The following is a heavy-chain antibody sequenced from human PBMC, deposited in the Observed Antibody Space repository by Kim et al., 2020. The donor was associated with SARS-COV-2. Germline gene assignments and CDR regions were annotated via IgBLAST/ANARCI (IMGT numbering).Heavy chain of an antibody. CDR1: GGSISSSSYY. Sequence: SETLSLTCTVSGGSISSSSYYWGWIRQPPGKGLEWIGSIYYSGSTYYNPSLKSRVTISVDTSKNQFSLKLSSVTAADTAVYDCARLFYGDYAHWLPFDY. D-gene: IGHD4-17*01. J-gene: IGHJ4*01. CDR2: IYYSGST. CDR3: ARLFYGDYAHWLPFDY. V-gene: IGHV4-39*01.